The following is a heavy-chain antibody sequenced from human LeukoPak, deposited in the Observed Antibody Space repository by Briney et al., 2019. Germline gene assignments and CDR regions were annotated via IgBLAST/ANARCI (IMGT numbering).Heavy chain of an antibody. CDR3: AREGRDDYGDYEGFDN. V-gene: IGHV3-21*01. J-gene: IGHJ4*02. CDR2: ISSSSSYI. D-gene: IGHD4-17*01. CDR1: GFTFSSYS. Sequence: GGSLRLSCAASGFTFSSYSMSWVRQAPGEGLEWVSSISSSSSYIYYADSVKGRFTISRDNAKNSLYLQMNSLRAEDTAVYYCAREGRDDYGDYEGFDNWGQGTLVTVSS.